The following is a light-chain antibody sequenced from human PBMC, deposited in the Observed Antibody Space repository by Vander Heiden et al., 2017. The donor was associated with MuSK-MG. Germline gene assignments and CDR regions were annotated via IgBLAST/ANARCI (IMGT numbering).Light chain of an antibody. CDR2: DAS. V-gene: IGKV1-5*01. Sequence: DIQMTQSPSTLAASVGDRVNITCRPSRTVSGWLAWHQQKPGKAPKLLIFDASTLETGVPSRFSGSGSGTEFTLTISIVQADEFATYCCQQDNNCPWTFGLGTKVEIK. CDR3: QQDNNCPWT. J-gene: IGKJ1*01. CDR1: RTVSGW.